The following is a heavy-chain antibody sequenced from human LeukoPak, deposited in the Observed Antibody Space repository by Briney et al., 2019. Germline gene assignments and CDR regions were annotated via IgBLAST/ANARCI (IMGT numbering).Heavy chain of an antibody. CDR2: ISSSSSYI. V-gene: IGHV3-21*01. D-gene: IGHD2/OR15-2a*01. CDR3: ARDQNSGDYYYYMDV. CDR1: GFTFSSYS. J-gene: IGHJ6*03. Sequence: GGSLRLSCAASGFTFSSYSMNWVRQAPGKGLEWVSSISSSSSYIYYADSVKGRFTISRDNAKNSLYLQMNSLRAEDTAVYYCARDQNSGDYYYYMDVWGKGTTVTVSS.